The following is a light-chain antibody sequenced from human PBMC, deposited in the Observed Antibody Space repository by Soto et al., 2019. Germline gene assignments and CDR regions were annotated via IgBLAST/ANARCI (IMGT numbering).Light chain of an antibody. J-gene: IGLJ3*02. CDR3: SSFASSNPLV. CDR2: EVT. Sequence: QSALTQPPSASGSPGQSVTISCTGTSSDVGAYNYVSWYQQHAGKAPKLVIYEVTKRPSGVPDRFSGSKSANTASLTVSGLPAEEDADYCCSSFASSNPLVFGGGTKLTVL. CDR1: SSDVGAYNY. V-gene: IGLV2-8*01.